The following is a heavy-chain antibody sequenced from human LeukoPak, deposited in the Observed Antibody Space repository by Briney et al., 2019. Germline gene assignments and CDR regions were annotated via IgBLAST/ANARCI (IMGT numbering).Heavy chain of an antibody. J-gene: IGHJ4*02. V-gene: IGHV3-23*01. Sequence: PGGSLRLSCAASGFTFSSYAMSWVRQAPGKGLEWVSAISGSGGSTYYADSVRGRSTISRDNSKNTLYLQMNSLRAEDTAVYYCASSTVTRTDYFDYWGPGTLVTVSS. CDR3: ASSTVTRTDYFDY. CDR2: ISGSGGST. D-gene: IGHD4-17*01. CDR1: GFTFSSYA.